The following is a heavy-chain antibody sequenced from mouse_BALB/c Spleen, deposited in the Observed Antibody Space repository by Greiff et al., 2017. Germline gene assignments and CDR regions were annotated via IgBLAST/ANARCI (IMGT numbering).Heavy chain of an antibody. Sequence: VQVVESGPELVKPGASVKISCKASGYAFSSSWMNWVKQRPGQGLEWIGRIYPGDGDTNYNGKFKGKATLTADKSSSTAYMQLSSLTSVDSAVYFCARWEGDYEKNFDYWGQGTTLTVSS. D-gene: IGHD2-4*01. CDR2: IYPGDGDT. V-gene: IGHV1-82*01. J-gene: IGHJ2*01. CDR3: ARWEGDYEKNFDY. CDR1: GYAFSSSW.